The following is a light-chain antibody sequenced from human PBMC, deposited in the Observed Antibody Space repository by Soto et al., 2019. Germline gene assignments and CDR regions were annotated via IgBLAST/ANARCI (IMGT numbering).Light chain of an antibody. V-gene: IGLV2-14*01. CDR2: EFS. Sequence: QSVLTQPAAVSGSPGQSITISCTGTSSDVGGYNYVSWFQQHPDKVPKLMIYEFSNRPSGVSSRFSGSKSGNTASLTISGLQAEDEADYYCSSYVNSRSYVFGSGTKVTVL. J-gene: IGLJ1*01. CDR1: SSDVGGYNY. CDR3: SSYVNSRSYV.